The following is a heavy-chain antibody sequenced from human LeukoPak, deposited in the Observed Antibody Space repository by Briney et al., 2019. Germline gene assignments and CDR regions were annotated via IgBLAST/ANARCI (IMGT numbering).Heavy chain of an antibody. J-gene: IGHJ4*02. CDR2: IYYSGST. V-gene: IGHV4-28*03. Sequence: SDTLSLTCAVSGYSISSSNWWGWIRQPPGKGLEWIGYIYYSGSTYYNPSLKSRVTMSVDTSKNQFSLKLSSVTAADTAVYYCARGPTRLYYYDSSGLVDYWGQGTLVTVSS. CDR3: ARGPTRLYYYDSSGLVDY. CDR1: GYSISSSNW. D-gene: IGHD3-22*01.